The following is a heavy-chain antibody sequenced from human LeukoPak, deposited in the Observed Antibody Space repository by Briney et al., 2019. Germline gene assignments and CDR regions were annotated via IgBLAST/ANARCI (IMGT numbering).Heavy chain of an antibody. J-gene: IGHJ4*02. V-gene: IGHV3-23*01. D-gene: IGHD6-19*01. Sequence: GGSLRLSCAASGFTFSDYYMSWIRQAPGKGLEWVSAISGSGGSTYYADSVKGRFTISRDNSKNTLYLQMNSLRAEDTAVYYCAKIPIAVASGYFDYWGQGTLVTVSS. CDR2: ISGSGGST. CDR3: AKIPIAVASGYFDY. CDR1: GFTFSDYY.